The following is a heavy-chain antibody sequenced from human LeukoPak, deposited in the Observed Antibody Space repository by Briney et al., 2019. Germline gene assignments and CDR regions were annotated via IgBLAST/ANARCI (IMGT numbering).Heavy chain of an antibody. Sequence: ASVKVSCKASGYTFTGYYMHWVRQAPGQGLEWMGWINPNSGGTNYAQKFQGRVTMTRDMSISTAYMELSRLRSDDTAVYYCARDLSYCSSTSCYYFDYWGQGTLVTVSS. CDR1: GYTFTGYY. CDR3: ARDLSYCSSTSCYYFDY. V-gene: IGHV1-2*02. CDR2: INPNSGGT. D-gene: IGHD2-2*01. J-gene: IGHJ4*02.